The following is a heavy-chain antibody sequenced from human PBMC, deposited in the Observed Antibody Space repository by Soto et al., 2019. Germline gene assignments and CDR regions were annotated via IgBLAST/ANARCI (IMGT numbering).Heavy chain of an antibody. J-gene: IGHJ6*02. CDR3: ARDKRGSDHSYYDYYGMDV. Sequence: QVQLVQSGAEVKKPGASVKVSCKASGYTFTSYGISWVRQAPGQGREWMGWISAYNGNTNYAQKLQGRVTMTTDTSTSTAYIELRSLRSDDTAVYYCARDKRGSDHSYYDYYGMDVWGQGTTVTVSS. V-gene: IGHV1-18*01. CDR1: GYTFTSYG. D-gene: IGHD1-26*01. CDR2: ISAYNGNT.